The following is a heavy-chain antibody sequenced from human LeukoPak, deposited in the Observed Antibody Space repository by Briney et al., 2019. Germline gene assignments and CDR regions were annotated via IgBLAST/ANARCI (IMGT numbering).Heavy chain of an antibody. CDR3: ARAFPPLRTSAAGDF. J-gene: IGHJ4*02. Sequence: GGSLRLSCTASGFTFSDYDMNWVRLAPGKGREWVSSISGRSSHMYYTDSAKGRLTISRDNAKNSLYLQMNSLRAEDTAVYYCARAFPPLRTSAAGDFWGQGTLVTVSS. V-gene: IGHV3-21*06. CDR2: ISGRSSHM. CDR1: GFTFSDYD. D-gene: IGHD6-25*01.